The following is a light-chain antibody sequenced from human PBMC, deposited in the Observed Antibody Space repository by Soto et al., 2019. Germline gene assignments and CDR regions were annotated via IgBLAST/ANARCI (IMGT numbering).Light chain of an antibody. CDR3: QVWDSNTAV. CDR2: RET. CDR1: HLGDKS. V-gene: IGLV3-9*02. J-gene: IGLJ3*02. Sequence: SYELTQPVSVSVALGQTARITCGGNHLGDKSVHWYQQKPGRAPVLVVYRETNRPSGTPERFSGSNLGNTATLIISRAQPGDEADYYCQVWDSNTAVFGSGTKLTVL.